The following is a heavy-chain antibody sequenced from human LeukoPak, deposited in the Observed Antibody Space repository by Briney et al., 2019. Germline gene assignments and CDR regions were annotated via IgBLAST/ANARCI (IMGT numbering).Heavy chain of an antibody. CDR2: IYYSGST. Sequence: SETLSLTCAVYGGSFSSSYWSWIRPPPGKGLEWFGYIYYSGSTNYNPSLKSRVTISVDTSKNQFSLKLSSVTAADTAVYYCARAGMVGATHHFDYWGQGTLVTVSS. J-gene: IGHJ4*02. CDR3: ARAGMVGATHHFDY. D-gene: IGHD1-26*01. CDR1: GGSFSSSY. V-gene: IGHV4-59*01.